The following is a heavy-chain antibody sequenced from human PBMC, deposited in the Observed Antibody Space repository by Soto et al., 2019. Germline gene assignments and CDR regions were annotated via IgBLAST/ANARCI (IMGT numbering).Heavy chain of an antibody. Sequence: ASVKVSCKASAYTFTSYGISWVRQAPGQGLEWVGWISAYNGNSNYAQKYQGRVTMTTDTSTSTAYMELSSLRSDDTAVYYCARKSGYYYGMDVWGQGTTVTVSS. CDR3: ARKSGYYYGMDV. CDR1: AYTFTSYG. V-gene: IGHV1-18*01. D-gene: IGHD3-3*01. CDR2: ISAYNGNS. J-gene: IGHJ6*02.